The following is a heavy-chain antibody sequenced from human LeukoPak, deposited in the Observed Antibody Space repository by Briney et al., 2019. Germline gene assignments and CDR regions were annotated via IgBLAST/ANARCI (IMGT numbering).Heavy chain of an antibody. V-gene: IGHV3-7*01. CDR1: GFSFSTSW. CDR2: IKEDGAKQ. J-gene: IGHJ3*02. Sequence: GGSLRLSCAASGFSFSTSWMTWVRRAPGKGLEWVASIKEDGAKQYFVDSVKGRFTISRDNAKSSLYLQMNSLRVEDTAVYYCARDPPPPLDAFDIWGQGTMVTVSS. CDR3: ARDPPPPLDAFDI.